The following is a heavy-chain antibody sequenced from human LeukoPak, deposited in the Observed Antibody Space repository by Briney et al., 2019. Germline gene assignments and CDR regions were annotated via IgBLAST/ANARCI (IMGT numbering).Heavy chain of an antibody. J-gene: IGHJ4*02. Sequence: GGSLRLSCAASGFTFSSYEMNWVRQAPGKGLEWVSGICVSGDTTYCAGSVKGRFTISRDNSKNTLYLQMNSLRAEDTAVYYCARDRGGDCYSAVDYWGQGTLVTVST. D-gene: IGHD2-21*02. CDR3: ARDRGGDCYSAVDY. CDR2: ICVSGDTT. CDR1: GFTFSSYE. V-gene: IGHV3-23*01.